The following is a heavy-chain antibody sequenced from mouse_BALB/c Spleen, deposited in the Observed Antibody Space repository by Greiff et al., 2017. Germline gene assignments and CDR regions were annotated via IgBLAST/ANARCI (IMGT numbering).Heavy chain of an antibody. CDR1: GDSITSGY. CDR3: ARTTLGPYYAMDY. J-gene: IGHJ4*01. Sequence: VQLQQSGPSLVKPSQTLSLTCSVTGDSITSGYWNWIRKFPGNKLEYMGYISYSGSTYYNPSSKRRISITRDTSKNQYYLQLNTVTTEDTATYYCARTTLGPYYAMDYWGQGTSVTVSA. CDR2: ISYSGST. D-gene: IGHD6-1*01. V-gene: IGHV3-8*02.